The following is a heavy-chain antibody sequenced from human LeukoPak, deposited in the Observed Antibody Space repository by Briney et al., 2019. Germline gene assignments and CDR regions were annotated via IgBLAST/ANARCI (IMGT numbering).Heavy chain of an antibody. D-gene: IGHD3-22*01. Sequence: GGSLRLSCAASGFTFSDYYMSWIRQAPGKGLEWVSYISSSGSTIYYADSVKGRFTISRDNAKNSLYLQMNSLRAEDTAVYYCARDYYDSSGYYGPYGLDVWGQGTTVTVSS. J-gene: IGHJ6*02. CDR2: ISSSGSTI. CDR1: GFTFSDYY. V-gene: IGHV3-11*01. CDR3: ARDYYDSSGYYGPYGLDV.